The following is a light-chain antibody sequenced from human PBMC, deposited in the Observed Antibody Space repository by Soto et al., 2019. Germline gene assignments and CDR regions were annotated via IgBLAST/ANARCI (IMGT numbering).Light chain of an antibody. Sequence: IQMTQSPSSLSASVGDRVTITCRASQSISSYLNWYQQKPGKAPELLIYAASSLQSGVPSRFSGSGSGTDFTLTISSLQPEDFATYYCQQSYSTPKTFGQGTKVDIK. CDR1: QSISSY. V-gene: IGKV1-39*01. J-gene: IGKJ1*01. CDR2: AAS. CDR3: QQSYSTPKT.